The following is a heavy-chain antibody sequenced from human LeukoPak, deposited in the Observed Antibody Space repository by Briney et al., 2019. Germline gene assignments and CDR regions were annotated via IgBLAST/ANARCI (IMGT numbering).Heavy chain of an antibody. CDR1: GFTFSSYS. D-gene: IGHD4-23*01. J-gene: IGHJ4*02. V-gene: IGHV3-48*04. CDR3: TSPPDYGGNSGNY. CDR2: ISSTSSTI. Sequence: GGSLRLSCAASGFTFSSYSMNWVRQAPGKGLEWVSYISSTSSTIYYADSVKGRFTVSRDNAKNSLYLQMNSLRAEDAAVYYCTSPPDYGGNSGNYWGQGTLVTVSS.